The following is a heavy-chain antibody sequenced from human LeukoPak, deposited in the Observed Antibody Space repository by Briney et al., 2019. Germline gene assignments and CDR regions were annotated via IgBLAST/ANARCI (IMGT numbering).Heavy chain of an antibody. CDR3: AREFPYYDFWSGLKSPFDY. CDR2: VSGTTGNT. D-gene: IGHD3-3*01. Sequence: GGSLRLSCAASGFTFSNYAMAWVRQPPGKGLEWLSTVSGTTGNTYYAGSVKGRFTISRDNFKNTLFLQMISLRAEDTALYHCAREFPYYDFWSGLKSPFDYWGQGILVTVSS. J-gene: IGHJ4*02. CDR1: GFTFSNYA. V-gene: IGHV3-23*01.